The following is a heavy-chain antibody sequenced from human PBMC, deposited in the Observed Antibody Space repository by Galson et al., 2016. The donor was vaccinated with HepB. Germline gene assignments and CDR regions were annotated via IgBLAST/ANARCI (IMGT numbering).Heavy chain of an antibody. CDR2: VSHTGRT. J-gene: IGHJ2*01. CDR1: GFTFSTYA. V-gene: IGHV4-4*02. CDR3: ARVDGFWSGTPYNWYFDL. Sequence: SLRLSCAASGFTFSTYAMDWVRQAPGQGPEWIGEVSHTGRTNYKSSLVSRATISMDMSKNQLSLELTSVTAADPAVYYCARVDGFWSGTPYNWYFDLWGRGTLVTVSA. D-gene: IGHD3-3*01.